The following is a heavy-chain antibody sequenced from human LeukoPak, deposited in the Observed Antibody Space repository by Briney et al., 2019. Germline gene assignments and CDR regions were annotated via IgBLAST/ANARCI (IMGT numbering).Heavy chain of an antibody. Sequence: PGGSLRLSCAASGFTFNIYAMNWIRQAPGKGLEWVSGISGSSGSTYYADSVKGRFTISRDNSKNTLFLQMNSLRVEDTAVYYCAKDGSPMITFEGVIVRQSNFDYWGQGALVTVSS. D-gene: IGHD3-16*02. CDR3: AKDGSPMITFEGVIVRQSNFDY. V-gene: IGHV3-23*01. J-gene: IGHJ4*02. CDR2: ISGSSGST. CDR1: GFTFNIYA.